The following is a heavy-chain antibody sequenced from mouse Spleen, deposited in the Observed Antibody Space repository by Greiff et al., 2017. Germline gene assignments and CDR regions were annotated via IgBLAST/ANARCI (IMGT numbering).Heavy chain of an antibody. CDR3: AREEDSGYDAWFAY. V-gene: IGHV1-82*01. J-gene: IGHJ3*01. D-gene: IGHD2-14*01. Sequence: QVQLQQSGPELVKPGASVKISCKASGYAFSSSWMNWVKQRPGKGLEWIGRIYPGDGDTNYNGKFKGKATLTADKSSSTAYMQLSSLTSEDSAVYFCAREEDSGYDAWFAYWGQGTLVTVSA. CDR1: GYAFSSSW. CDR2: IYPGDGDT.